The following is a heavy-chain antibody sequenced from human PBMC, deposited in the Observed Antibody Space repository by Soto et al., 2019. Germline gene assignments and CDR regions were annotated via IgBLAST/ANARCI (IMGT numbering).Heavy chain of an antibody. J-gene: IGHJ4*02. CDR3: ARAGGDSYGYYFDY. CDR2: IGTAGDT. V-gene: IGHV3-13*01. CDR1: GFTFSSYD. D-gene: IGHD5-18*01. Sequence: GGSLRLSCAASGFTFSSYDMHWVRQATGKGLEWVSAIGTAGDTYYPGSVKGRFTISTENAKNSLYLQMISLRAGDTAVYYCARAGGDSYGYYFDYWGQGTLVTVSS.